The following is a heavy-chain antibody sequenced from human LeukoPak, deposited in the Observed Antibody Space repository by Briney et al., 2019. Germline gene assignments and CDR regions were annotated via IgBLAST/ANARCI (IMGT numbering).Heavy chain of an antibody. CDR2: IWYDGSNK. D-gene: IGHD3-10*01. CDR1: GFTFSSYG. J-gene: IGHJ6*04. CDR3: ARDMRAKVRGVIVYYGMDV. V-gene: IGHV3-33*01. Sequence: PGRSLRLSCAASGFTFSSYGMHWVRQAPGKGLEWVAVIWYDGSNKYYADSVKGRFTISRDNSKNTLYLQMNSLRAEDTAVYYCARDMRAKVRGVIVYYGMDVWGKGTTVTVSS.